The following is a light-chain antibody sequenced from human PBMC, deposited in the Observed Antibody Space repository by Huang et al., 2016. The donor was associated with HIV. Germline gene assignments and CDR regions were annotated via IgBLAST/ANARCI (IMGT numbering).Light chain of an antibody. Sequence: DIQMTQSPSSLSASIGDRVTITCRACQTISTYVNWYQQKSGEAPKLLIYAASSLQYGVPSRFSGSGSGTEFTLTIASLQPEDFATYYCQQSYSVPPFFGPGTKVDFK. J-gene: IGKJ3*01. CDR2: AAS. CDR3: QQSYSVPPF. CDR1: QTISTY. V-gene: IGKV1-39*01.